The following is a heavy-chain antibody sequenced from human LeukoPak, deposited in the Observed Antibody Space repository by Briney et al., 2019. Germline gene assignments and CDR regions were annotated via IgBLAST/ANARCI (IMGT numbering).Heavy chain of an antibody. CDR1: GFTFSDYY. D-gene: IGHD6-19*01. J-gene: IGHJ3*02. Sequence: GGSLRLSCAASGFTFSDYYMSWIRQAPGKGLEWVSYISSSGSTIYYADSVKGRFTTSRDNAKNSLYLQMNSLRAEDTAVYYCAREKGQWLVLDAFDIWGQGTMVTVSS. V-gene: IGHV3-11*04. CDR3: AREKGQWLVLDAFDI. CDR2: ISSSGSTI.